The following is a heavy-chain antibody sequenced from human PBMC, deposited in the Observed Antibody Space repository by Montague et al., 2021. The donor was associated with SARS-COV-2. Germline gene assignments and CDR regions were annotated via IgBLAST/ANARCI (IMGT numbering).Heavy chain of an antibody. Sequence: TLSLTCSVSGDSIRSSGYYWGWIRQPPGKGLEWIGTVYYSGSTNYNPSLKSRVTMPVDTSKNQFSLELRSVTAADTAVYYCARLGFVELWLNLGWFDPWGQGTPVTVSS. V-gene: IGHV4-39*01. J-gene: IGHJ5*02. CDR2: VYYSGST. CDR1: GDSIRSSGYY. CDR3: ARLGFVELWLNLGWFDP. D-gene: IGHD3-16*02.